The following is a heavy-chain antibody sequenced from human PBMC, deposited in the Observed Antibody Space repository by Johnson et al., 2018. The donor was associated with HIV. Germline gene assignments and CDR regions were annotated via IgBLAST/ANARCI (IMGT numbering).Heavy chain of an antibody. CDR1: GFTFSDYY. CDR3: AKSEPAMIVVFRENDAFDI. Sequence: VQLVESGGGLVKPGGSLRLSCAASGFTFSDYYMSWIRQAPGKGLEWVSAISGSGGSTYYADSVKGRFTISRDNSKNTLYLQMNSLRAEDTAVYYCAKSEPAMIVVFRENDAFDIWGQGTMVTVSS. J-gene: IGHJ3*02. D-gene: IGHD3-22*01. CDR2: ISGSGGST. V-gene: IGHV3-23*04.